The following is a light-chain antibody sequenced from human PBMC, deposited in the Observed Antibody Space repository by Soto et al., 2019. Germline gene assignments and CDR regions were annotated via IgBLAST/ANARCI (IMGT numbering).Light chain of an antibody. J-gene: IGKJ2*01. Sequence: EIVLTQSPGTLSLSPGERATLSCRASQSVSNSYLAWYQQKPGQAPRLLIYAASRRPTGIPDRFSGSGSGTDFTVTISRLEPEDFAVYYCQQYGSSPYTFGQGTKLEIK. V-gene: IGKV3-20*01. CDR3: QQYGSSPYT. CDR2: AAS. CDR1: QSVSNSY.